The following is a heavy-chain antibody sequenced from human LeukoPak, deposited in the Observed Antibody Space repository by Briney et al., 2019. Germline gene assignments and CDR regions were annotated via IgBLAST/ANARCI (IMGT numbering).Heavy chain of an antibody. CDR1: GGSISSGGYS. J-gene: IGHJ4*02. Sequence: SETLSLTCAVSGGSISSGGYSWSWIRQTPGKGLEWIAYIHDSGSTYYNPSLKSRVSISIDTSKNQFSLKLNSVTAADTAVYYCASLRERSYYARGFDYWGQGTLVTVSS. V-gene: IGHV4-30-4*07. CDR2: IHDSGST. D-gene: IGHD1-26*01. CDR3: ASLRERSYYARGFDY.